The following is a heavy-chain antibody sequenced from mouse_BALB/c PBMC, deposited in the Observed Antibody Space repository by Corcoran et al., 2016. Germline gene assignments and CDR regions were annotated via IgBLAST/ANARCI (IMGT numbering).Heavy chain of an antibody. Sequence: LQQPGSELVRPGASVKLSCKASGYTFTSYWLHWVKQRHGQGLEWIGNIYPGSGSTNYDEKFKSKGTLTVDTSSSTAYMHLSSLTSEDSAVYYWTRGVHWYFDVWGAGTTVTVSS. CDR3: TRGVHWYFDV. V-gene: IGHV1S22*01. CDR2: IYPGSGST. J-gene: IGHJ1*01. CDR1: GYTFTSYW.